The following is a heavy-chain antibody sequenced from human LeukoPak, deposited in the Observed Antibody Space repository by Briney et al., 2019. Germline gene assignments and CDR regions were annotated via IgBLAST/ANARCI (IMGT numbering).Heavy chain of an antibody. CDR2: INHSGST. J-gene: IGHJ4*02. V-gene: IGHV4-34*01. CDR3: ARLETASNSVAGYFGY. CDR1: GGSFSGYY. Sequence: PSETLSLTCAVYGGSFSGYYWSWIRQPPGKGLEWIGEINHSGSTYYNPSLKSRVTISVDTSKNLFSLKLSSVTAADTAEYYCARLETASNSVAGYFGYWGQGNLVNGS. D-gene: IGHD5-24*01.